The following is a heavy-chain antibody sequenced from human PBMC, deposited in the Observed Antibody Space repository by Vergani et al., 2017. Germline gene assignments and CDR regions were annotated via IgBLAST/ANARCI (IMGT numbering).Heavy chain of an antibody. D-gene: IGHD6-13*01. J-gene: IGHJ4*02. CDR1: GGSISSSSYY. CDR3: ARQSDSSSWTPFFDY. Sequence: QLQLQESGPGLVKPSETLSLTCTVPGGSISSSSYYWGWIRQPPGKGLEWIGSIYYSGSTYYNPSLTSRVTISVDTSKNQFSLKLSSVTAADTAVYYCARQSDSSSWTPFFDYWGQGTLVTVSS. V-gene: IGHV4-39*01. CDR2: IYYSGST.